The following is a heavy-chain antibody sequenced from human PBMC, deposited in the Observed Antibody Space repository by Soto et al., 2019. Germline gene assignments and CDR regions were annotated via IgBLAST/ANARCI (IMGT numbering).Heavy chain of an antibody. D-gene: IGHD6-13*01. Sequence: ASVKVSCKASGYTFTSYGISWVRQAPGQGLEWMGWISAYNGNTNYAQKLQGRVTMTTDTSTSTAYMELRSLRSDDTAVYYCARDRSSSWNGYYYYGMDVWGQGTTVTVSS. J-gene: IGHJ6*02. CDR2: ISAYNGNT. CDR1: GYTFTSYG. CDR3: ARDRSSSWNGYYYYGMDV. V-gene: IGHV1-18*01.